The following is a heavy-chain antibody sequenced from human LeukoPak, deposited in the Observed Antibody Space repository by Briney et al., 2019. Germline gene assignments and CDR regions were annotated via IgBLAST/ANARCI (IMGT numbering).Heavy chain of an antibody. D-gene: IGHD1-7*01. CDR2: ISGSGGST. CDR3: AKGRNYGLGFFDY. CDR1: GFTFSSYA. V-gene: IGHV3-23*01. J-gene: IGHJ4*02. Sequence: GGSLRLSCAASGFTFSSYAMSGGRQAPGKGLGWVSAISGSGGSTYYADSVKGRFTISRDNSKNTLYLQMHSLRAEDTAVYYCAKGRNYGLGFFDYWGQGTLVTVSS.